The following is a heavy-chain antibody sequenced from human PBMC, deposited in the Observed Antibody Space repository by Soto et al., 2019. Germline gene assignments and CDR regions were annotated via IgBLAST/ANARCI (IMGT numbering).Heavy chain of an antibody. CDR3: AKVPRYSYGPDYFDY. CDR1: GFTFSSYA. CDR2: ISGSGGST. V-gene: IGHV3-23*01. D-gene: IGHD5-18*01. J-gene: IGHJ4*02. Sequence: GSLRLSCAASGFTFSSYAMSWVRQAPGKGLEWVSAISGSGGSTYYADSVKGRFTISRDNSKNTLYLQMNSLRAEDTAVYYCAKVPRYSYGPDYFDYWGQGTLVTVSS.